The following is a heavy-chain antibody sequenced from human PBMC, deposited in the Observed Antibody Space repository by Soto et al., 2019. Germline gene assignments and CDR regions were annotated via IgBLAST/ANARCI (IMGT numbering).Heavy chain of an antibody. CDR2: INHSGST. V-gene: IGHV4-34*01. J-gene: IGHJ5*02. D-gene: IGHD1-7*01. CDR3: ARLFPPFFHNWNSRAPYWLDP. CDR1: GGSFSGYY. Sequence: SETLSLTCAVYGGSFSGYYWSWIRQPRGKGLEWIGEINHSGSTNYNPSLKSRVTISVDTSKNQFSLKLSSVTAADTAVYYCARLFPPFFHNWNSRAPYWLDPWGQGTLVPVSA.